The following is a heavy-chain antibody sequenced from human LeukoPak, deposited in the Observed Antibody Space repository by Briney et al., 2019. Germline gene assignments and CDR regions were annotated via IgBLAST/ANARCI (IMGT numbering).Heavy chain of an antibody. V-gene: IGHV3-7*01. Sequence: AGGSLRLSCAASGFAFSNYWMSWVRRAPGKGLEWVANIKQDGSEKYYVDSVKGRFTISRDNAKNSLYLQMNSLRAEDTAVYYCVREARSRSGMDVWGQGTTVTVSS. CDR1: GFAFSNYW. CDR3: VREARSRSGMDV. J-gene: IGHJ6*02. CDR2: IKQDGSEK.